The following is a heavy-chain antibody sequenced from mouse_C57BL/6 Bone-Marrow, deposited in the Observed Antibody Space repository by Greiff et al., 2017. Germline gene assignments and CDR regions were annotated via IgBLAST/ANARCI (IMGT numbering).Heavy chain of an antibody. CDR2: ISNGGGST. Sequence: DVKLVESGGGLVQPGGSLKLSCAASGFTFSDYYMYWVRQTPEKRLEWVAYISNGGGSTYYPDTVKGRFTIYSDNAKNTLYLQMSRLKSEDTAMYYCARGGEYDGSVYFDYWGQGTTLTVSS. CDR1: GFTFSDYY. J-gene: IGHJ2*01. V-gene: IGHV5-12*01. D-gene: IGHD2-14*01. CDR3: ARGGEYDGSVYFDY.